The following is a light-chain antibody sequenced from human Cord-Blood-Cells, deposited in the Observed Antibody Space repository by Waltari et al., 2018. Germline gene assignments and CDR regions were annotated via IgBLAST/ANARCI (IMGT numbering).Light chain of an antibody. CDR3: QQYYSTPIT. CDR1: QSVLYNSNNKNY. J-gene: IGKJ5*01. V-gene: IGKV4-1*01. Sequence: DIVMPQSPDSLAVSLGERATINCKSSQSVLYNSNNKNYLAWYQQKPGQPPKLLIYWASTRESGVPDRFSGSGSGTDFTLTISSLQAEDVAVYYCQQYYSTPITFGQGTRLEIK. CDR2: WAS.